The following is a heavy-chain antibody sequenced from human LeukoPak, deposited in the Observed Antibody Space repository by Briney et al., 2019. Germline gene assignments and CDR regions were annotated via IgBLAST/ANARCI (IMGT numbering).Heavy chain of an antibody. CDR1: GYTFTSYD. V-gene: IGHV1-8*01. D-gene: IGHD2/OR15-2a*01. CDR3: ARSPHSSDYFLDY. CDR2: MYPNSGNT. J-gene: IGHJ4*02. Sequence: ASVKVSCKASGYTFTSYDINWVRQATGQGLEWMGWMYPNSGNTGYAQKFQGRVTMTRNTSISTAYMELSSLRSEDTAVYYCARSPHSSDYFLDYWGQGTLVTVSS.